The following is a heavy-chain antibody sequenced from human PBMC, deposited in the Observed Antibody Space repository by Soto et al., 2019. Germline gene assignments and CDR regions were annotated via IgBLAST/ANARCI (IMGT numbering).Heavy chain of an antibody. Sequence: GVSLRLSCAASGFTFSSYAMHWVRQAPGKGLEWVAVISYDGSNKYYADSVKGRFTISRDNSKNTLYLQMNSLRAEDTAVYYCAREKPRCSGGSCYDAFDIWGQGTMVTVSS. J-gene: IGHJ3*02. V-gene: IGHV3-30-3*01. CDR2: ISYDGSNK. D-gene: IGHD2-15*01. CDR1: GFTFSSYA. CDR3: AREKPRCSGGSCYDAFDI.